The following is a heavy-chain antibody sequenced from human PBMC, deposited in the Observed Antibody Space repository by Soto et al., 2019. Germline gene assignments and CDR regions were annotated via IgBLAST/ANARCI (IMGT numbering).Heavy chain of an antibody. Sequence: QVQLQESGPGLVKPSESLPLTCSVSVGSITTYYWSWIRQSPGKGLEGIGNFSHSGRTNYNPSLKSRVTIAGDTSQNQLSVRLRSVTASDTAVYYCASHPYGLTGDFDYWGQGAVVTVSS. CDR3: ASHPYGLTGDFDY. CDR1: VGSITTYY. J-gene: IGHJ4*02. D-gene: IGHD4-17*01. V-gene: IGHV4-59*01. CDR2: FSHSGRT.